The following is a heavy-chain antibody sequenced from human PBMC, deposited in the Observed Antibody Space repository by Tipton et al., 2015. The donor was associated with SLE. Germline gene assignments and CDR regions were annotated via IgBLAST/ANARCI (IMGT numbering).Heavy chain of an antibody. J-gene: IGHJ3*02. Sequence: TLSLTCTVSGGSISSNFWSWIRQPPGKGLEWVGHMYYTGSTNYNPSLNSRVTISVDTSKNQFSLKLSSVTAADTAVYYCARDTYYYGSGNYYTDFFDIWGQGSMVAVSS. CDR3: ARDTYYYGSGNYYTDFFDI. V-gene: IGHV4-59*01. CDR2: MYYTGST. CDR1: GGSISSNF. D-gene: IGHD3-10*01.